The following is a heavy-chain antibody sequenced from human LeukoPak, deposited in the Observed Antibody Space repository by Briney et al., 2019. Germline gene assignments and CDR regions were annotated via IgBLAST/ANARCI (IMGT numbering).Heavy chain of an antibody. CDR3: AKDFRIGYSAHFDY. Sequence: AGGSLRLSCVGSGFTFRSHAMSWVRPAPEKGLEFVSGIYENGGTTYYADSVKGRFSISRDNSKNTPYLKMASLRGEDTAVYYCAKDFRIGYSAHFDYWGQGALVTVSS. V-gene: IGHV3-23*01. D-gene: IGHD2-21*01. CDR1: GFTFRSHA. CDR2: IYENGGTT. J-gene: IGHJ4*02.